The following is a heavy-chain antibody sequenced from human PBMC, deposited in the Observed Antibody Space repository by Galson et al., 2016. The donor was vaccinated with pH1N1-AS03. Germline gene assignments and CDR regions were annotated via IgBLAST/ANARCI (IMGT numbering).Heavy chain of an antibody. CDR2: ISASGGST. V-gene: IGHV3-23*01. CDR3: AKGMTKVTSIYGMDV. CDR1: GFSFSSYA. J-gene: IGHJ6*02. D-gene: IGHD4-17*01. Sequence: SLRLSCAASGFSFSSYAMSWVRQAPGQGLEWISGISASGGSTNYVESVKGRFTISRDNSRNTLDLQMNSLRADDTAIYYCAKGMTKVTSIYGMDVWGQGTTVSVSS.